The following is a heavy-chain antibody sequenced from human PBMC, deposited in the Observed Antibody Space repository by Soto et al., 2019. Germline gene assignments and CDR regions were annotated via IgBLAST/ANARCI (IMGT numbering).Heavy chain of an antibody. CDR3: AGGRPDIVGSVAAPGFDP. V-gene: IGHV4-59*01. CDR2: IYYSGST. D-gene: IGHD2-15*01. Sequence: SETLSLTCTVSGGSISSYYWSWIRQPPGKGLEWIGYIYYSGSTNYNPSLKSRVTISVDTSKNQFSLKLSSVTAADTAVYYWAGGRPDIVGSVAAPGFDPWGRGTLVTVPS. J-gene: IGHJ5*02. CDR1: GGSISSYY.